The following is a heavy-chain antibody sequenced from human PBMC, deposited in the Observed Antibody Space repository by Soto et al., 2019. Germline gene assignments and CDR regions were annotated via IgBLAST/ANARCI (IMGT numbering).Heavy chain of an antibody. CDR3: AKDLYPRGMEWLEGYFDY. J-gene: IGHJ4*02. CDR2: ISYDGSNK. Sequence: GGSLRLSCAASGFTFSSYGMHWVRQAPGKGLEWVAVISYDGSNKYYADSVKGRFTISRDNSKNTLYLQMNSLRAEDTAVYYCAKDLYPRGMEWLEGYFDYWGQGTLVTVSS. CDR1: GFTFSSYG. D-gene: IGHD6-19*01. V-gene: IGHV3-30*18.